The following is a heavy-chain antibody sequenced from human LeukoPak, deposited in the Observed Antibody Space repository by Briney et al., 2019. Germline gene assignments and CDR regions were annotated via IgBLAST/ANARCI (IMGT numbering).Heavy chain of an antibody. CDR3: AREKRMVRGVIIGGFDY. J-gene: IGHJ4*02. V-gene: IGHV4-31*03. D-gene: IGHD3-10*01. CDR1: GGSISSGGYY. Sequence: SQTLSLTCTVSGGSISSGGYYWSWIRQHPGKGLEWIGYICYSGSTYYNPSLKSRVTISVDTSKNQFSLKLSSVTAADTAVYYCAREKRMVRGVIIGGFDYWGQGTLVTVSS. CDR2: ICYSGST.